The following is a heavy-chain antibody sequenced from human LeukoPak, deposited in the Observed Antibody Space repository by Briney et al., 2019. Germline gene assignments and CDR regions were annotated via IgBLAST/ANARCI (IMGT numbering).Heavy chain of an antibody. CDR2: ISYDGSNK. V-gene: IGHV3-30*18. D-gene: IGHD4-17*01. CDR3: AKDMDDYGDFPPDY. J-gene: IGHJ4*02. Sequence: GRSLRLSCAASGFTFDDYAMHWVRQAPGKGLEWVAVISYDGSNKYYADSVKGRFTISRDNSKNTLYLQMNSLRAEDTAVYYCAKDMDDYGDFPPDYWGQGTLVTVSS. CDR1: GFTFDDYA.